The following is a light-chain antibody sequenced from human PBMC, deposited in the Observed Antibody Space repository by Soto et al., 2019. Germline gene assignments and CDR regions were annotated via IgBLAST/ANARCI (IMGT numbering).Light chain of an antibody. V-gene: IGLV4-69*01. CDR2: LNSDGSH. CDR3: QTWGTGIGV. J-gene: IGLJ3*02. Sequence: QSVLTQSPSASASLGASVKLTCTLSSGHSSYAIAWHLQQPEKGPRYLMKLNSDGSHSKGDGIPDRFSGSSSGAERYLTISSLQSEDEADYYCQTWGTGIGVFGGGTQLTVL. CDR1: SGHSSYA.